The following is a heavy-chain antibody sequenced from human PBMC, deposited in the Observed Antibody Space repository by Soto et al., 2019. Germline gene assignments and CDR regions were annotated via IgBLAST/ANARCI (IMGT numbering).Heavy chain of an antibody. CDR3: VHRREYNSYWNEGWFDL. Sequence: QITLKESGPTLVKPTQTLTLTCTFSGFSLSTTGVGVGWIRQPPGKALEWLALIYWDDDKRYSPYLTSKLAIHKDPSKNLVVLTMTSMDPEYTATYYCVHRREYNSYWNEGWFDLWGQGTLFTVSS. V-gene: IGHV2-5*02. J-gene: IGHJ5*02. CDR1: GFSLSTTGVG. D-gene: IGHD6-6*01. CDR2: IYWDDDK.